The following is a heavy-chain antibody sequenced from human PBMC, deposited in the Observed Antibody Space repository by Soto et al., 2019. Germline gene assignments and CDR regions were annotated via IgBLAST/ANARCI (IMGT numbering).Heavy chain of an antibody. CDR3: ARAGYCSSTSCSDAFDI. V-gene: IGHV1-3*01. Sequence: QVQFVQSGAELKKPGASVKVSCKASGYTFTNYAMHWVRQAPGQRLEWMGWINAGNGNTKYSQKFQGRVTITRDTSARTAYVELTSLRSDDTAVYYCARAGYCSSTSCSDAFDIWGQGPLVTVSS. CDR2: INAGNGNT. D-gene: IGHD2-2*01. J-gene: IGHJ3*02. CDR1: GYTFTNYA.